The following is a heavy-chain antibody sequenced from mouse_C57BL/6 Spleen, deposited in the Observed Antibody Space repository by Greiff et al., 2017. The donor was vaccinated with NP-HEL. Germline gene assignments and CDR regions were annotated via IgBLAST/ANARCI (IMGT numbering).Heavy chain of an antibody. D-gene: IGHD4-1*01. CDR2: FHPYNDDT. J-gene: IGHJ2*01. CDR3: ARTGTAGGEYYFDY. CDR1: GYTFTTYP. V-gene: IGHV1-47*01. Sequence: VKLQQSGAELVKPGASVKMSCKASGYTFTTYPIEWMKQNHGKSLEWIGNFHPYNDDTTYNEKFKGKATLTVEKSSSTVYLELSRLTSDDSAVYYCARTGTAGGEYYFDYWGQGTTLTVSS.